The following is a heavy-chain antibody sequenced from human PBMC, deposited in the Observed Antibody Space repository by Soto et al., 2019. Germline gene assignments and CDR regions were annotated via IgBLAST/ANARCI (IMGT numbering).Heavy chain of an antibody. CDR3: VCQKGEEWLVPFDY. CDR1: GFTFSSYA. D-gene: IGHD6-19*01. CDR2: ISGSGGST. V-gene: IGHV3-23*01. J-gene: IGHJ4*02. Sequence: HPGGSLRLSCAASGFTFSSYAMSWVRQAPGKGLEWVSAISGSGGSTYYADSVKGRFTISRDNSKNTMYLQMNSLRAEDTAVYYCVCQKGEEWLVPFDYWGQGTLVTVSS.